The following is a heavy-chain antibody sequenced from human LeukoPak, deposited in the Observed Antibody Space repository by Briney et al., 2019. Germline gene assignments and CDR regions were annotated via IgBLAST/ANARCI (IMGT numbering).Heavy chain of an antibody. Sequence: GESLRLSCAASAFTFSSYWMSWVRQAPGKGLEWVANIKQDGSEKYYVDSVKGRFTISRDNAKNSLYLQMNSLRAEDTAVYYCAKHRDSSSWYVAFDIWGQGTMVTVSS. CDR3: AKHRDSSSWYVAFDI. CDR1: AFTFSSYW. CDR2: IKQDGSEK. V-gene: IGHV3-7*02. D-gene: IGHD6-13*01. J-gene: IGHJ3*02.